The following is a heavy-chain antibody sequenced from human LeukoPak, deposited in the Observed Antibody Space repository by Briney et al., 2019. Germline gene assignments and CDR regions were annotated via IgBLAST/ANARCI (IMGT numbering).Heavy chain of an antibody. J-gene: IGHJ6*04. V-gene: IGHV4-39*01. D-gene: IGHD2-8*02. Sequence: SETLSLTCTVSGGSISSSSYYWGWIRQPPGKGLEWIGSIYYSGSTYHNPSLKSRVTISVDTSKNQFSLKLSSVTAADTAVYYCARRFQKSGGINCRDVWGKGTAVTVFS. CDR3: ARRFQKSGGINCRDV. CDR1: GGSISSSSYY. CDR2: IYYSGST.